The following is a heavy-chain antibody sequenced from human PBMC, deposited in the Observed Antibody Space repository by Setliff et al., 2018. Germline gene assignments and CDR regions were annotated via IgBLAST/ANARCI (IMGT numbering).Heavy chain of an antibody. Sequence: PSETLSLTCAVSGASISSGSYYWSWIRQPAGKGLEWVGRLHTSGSTNYNPSLKGRVTISVDTPKNQFSLTVRSVTAADTALYFCARDNPIVGATDYWGQGVLVTVSS. CDR3: ARDNPIVGATDY. CDR1: GASISSGSYY. D-gene: IGHD1-26*01. V-gene: IGHV4-61*02. CDR2: LHTSGST. J-gene: IGHJ4*02.